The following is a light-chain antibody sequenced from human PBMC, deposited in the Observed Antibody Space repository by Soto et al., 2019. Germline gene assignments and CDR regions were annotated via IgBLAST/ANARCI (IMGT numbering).Light chain of an antibody. CDR3: QQYNSYSRT. CDR2: KAS. J-gene: IGKJ1*01. Sequence: DIQMTQSPSTLSASVGDRVTITCRASQSISSWLAWYQQKPGKAPKLLIYKASSLESGVPSRFSGSGSGTEFTLTISSLQPVDFATYYCQQYNSYSRTFGLGTKVEIK. V-gene: IGKV1-5*03. CDR1: QSISSW.